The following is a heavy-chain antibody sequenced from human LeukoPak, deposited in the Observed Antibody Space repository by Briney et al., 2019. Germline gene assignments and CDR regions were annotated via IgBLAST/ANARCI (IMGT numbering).Heavy chain of an antibody. Sequence: ASVKVSFKASGHTFTISYMHMMRQAPGQGLEWMGIISPSGGSTSSAQKFQGRVTMTRDTSTTTVYMELSSLRSEDTAVYYCARGEDSSSWSFDYWGQGTLVTVSS. CDR1: GHTFTISY. D-gene: IGHD6-13*01. CDR3: ARGEDSSSWSFDY. J-gene: IGHJ4*02. V-gene: IGHV1-46*01. CDR2: ISPSGGST.